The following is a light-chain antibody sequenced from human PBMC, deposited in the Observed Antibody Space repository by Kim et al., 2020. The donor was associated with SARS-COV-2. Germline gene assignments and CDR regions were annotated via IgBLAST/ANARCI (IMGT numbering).Light chain of an antibody. CDR2: YDK. CDR3: HVWDTGSDHLV. Sequence: PGETATITCGGNNVGSKSVHWYQQKPGQAPLLVIYYDKDRPSEIPERFSGFNSGNTATLTISGVEPGDEADYYCHVWDTGSDHLVFGGGTQLTVL. J-gene: IGLJ2*01. V-gene: IGLV3-21*04. CDR1: NVGSKS.